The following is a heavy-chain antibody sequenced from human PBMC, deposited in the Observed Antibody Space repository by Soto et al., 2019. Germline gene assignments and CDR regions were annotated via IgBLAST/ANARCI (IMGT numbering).Heavy chain of an antibody. CDR1: GFTLSSYV. V-gene: IGHV3-30-3*01. Sequence: QVQLVESGGGVVQPGRSLRLSCAASGFTLSSYVMHWVRQAPGKGLEWVARISYVGNDNYYADSVKGRFTISKDNSKKTLNPQMTSLRACDSAVYYCEYGMQQGLAPAGGALPFWGQGTMVIVSS. CDR3: EYGMQQGLAPAGGALPF. J-gene: IGHJ3*01. D-gene: IGHD6-19*01. CDR2: ISYVGNDN.